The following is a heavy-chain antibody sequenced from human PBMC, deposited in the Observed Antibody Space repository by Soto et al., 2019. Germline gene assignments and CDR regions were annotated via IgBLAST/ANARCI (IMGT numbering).Heavy chain of an antibody. CDR3: AKAPGFSVTTGFDC. CDR2: ISGSGGGT. D-gene: IGHD4-17*01. J-gene: IGHJ4*02. CDR1: GFIFRSYA. V-gene: IGHV3-23*01. Sequence: EVQLLESGGGLVQPGGSLRVSCAASGFIFRSYAMSWVRQAPGKGLEWVSVISGSGGGTSYADSVKGRFTISRDNSKNTLYLQMNGLRAEDTAVYYCAKAPGFSVTTGFDCWGQGTLVTVSS.